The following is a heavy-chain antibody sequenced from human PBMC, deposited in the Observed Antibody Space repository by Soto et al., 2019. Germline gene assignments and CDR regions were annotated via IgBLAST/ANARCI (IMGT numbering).Heavy chain of an antibody. CDR3: ARRRYCLTGIYFPNWFDS. D-gene: IGHD2-15*01. CDR2: IYKSATT. CDR1: GDSISTVDYF. V-gene: IGHV4-30-4*01. Sequence: SETLSLTCSVSGDSISTVDYFWAWIRQPPGQTLEYIGYIYKSATTYYNPSFESRVAISLDTSKSQFSLTVTSVTAGDTAVYFCARRRYCLTGIYFPNWFDSWGRGTLVTVSS. J-gene: IGHJ5*01.